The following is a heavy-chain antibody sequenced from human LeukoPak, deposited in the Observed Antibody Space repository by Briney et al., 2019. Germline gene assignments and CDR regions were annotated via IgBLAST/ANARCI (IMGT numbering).Heavy chain of an antibody. Sequence: PGGSLRLSCAASGFIFSNYWMHWVRHAPGKGLVWVSRINSDGSSRNYADSVKGRFTISRDNAKNTLYLQMNSLRAEDTAVYYCASASSHRIAAGGDYWGQGTLVTVSS. CDR3: ASASSHRIAAGGDY. J-gene: IGHJ4*02. CDR2: INSDGSSR. CDR1: GFIFSNYW. D-gene: IGHD6-13*01. V-gene: IGHV3-74*01.